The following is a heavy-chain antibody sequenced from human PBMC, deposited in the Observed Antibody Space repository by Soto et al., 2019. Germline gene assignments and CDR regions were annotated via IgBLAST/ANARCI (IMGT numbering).Heavy chain of an antibody. CDR1: GFTFSSYA. V-gene: IGHV3-23*01. CDR3: AKDLGGGVVPAAMSLDP. D-gene: IGHD2-2*01. J-gene: IGHJ5*02. CDR2: ISGSGGST. Sequence: EVQLLESGGGLVQPGGSLRLSCAASGFTFSSYAMSWVRQAPGKGLEWVSAISGSGGSTYYADSVKGRFTISRDNSKNTLYQQRDRLGTEDTAVYYCAKDLGGGVVPAAMSLDPWGQGTLVTVSS.